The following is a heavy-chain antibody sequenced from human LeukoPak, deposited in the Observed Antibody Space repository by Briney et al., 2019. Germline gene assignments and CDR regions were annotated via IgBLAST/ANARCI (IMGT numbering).Heavy chain of an antibody. CDR1: GYTFTSYG. CDR3: ARDGGERADI. D-gene: IGHD2-21*01. V-gene: IGHV1-18*01. Sequence: ASVKVSCKASGYTFTSYGMSWVGQAPGQGGEGMGWISAYNGNTNYAQKLQGRVTMTTDTSTSTAYRELRRLRSDDTAVYYCARDGGERADIWGEGTMVTVSS. CDR2: ISAYNGNT. J-gene: IGHJ3*02.